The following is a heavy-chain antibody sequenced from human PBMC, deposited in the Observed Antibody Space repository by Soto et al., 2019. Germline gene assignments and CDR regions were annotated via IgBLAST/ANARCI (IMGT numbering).Heavy chain of an antibody. V-gene: IGHV3-23*01. D-gene: IGHD2-21*01. Sequence: EVQLLESGGGLVQPGGSLRLACAASGFTFSTYAMSWVRQAPEKGLEWVSAITNSGGSTYYADSVKGRFTISRDNSKNTLYLQMNSLRAEDTAVYYCAKDRAGDIFDIWGQGTMVTVSS. J-gene: IGHJ3*02. CDR1: GFTFSTYA. CDR2: ITNSGGST. CDR3: AKDRAGDIFDI.